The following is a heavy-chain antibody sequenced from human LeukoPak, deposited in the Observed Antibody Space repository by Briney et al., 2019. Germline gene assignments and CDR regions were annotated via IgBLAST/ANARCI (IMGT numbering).Heavy chain of an antibody. J-gene: IGHJ5*02. CDR3: ARDRSSGYNWFDP. D-gene: IGHD3-22*01. Sequence: GGSRRLSCAASGSTFSSYWMHWVRQAPGKGLEWVSRISNDGSSTSYADSVKGRFTISRDKAKNTLYLQMNSLRAEDTAVYNCARDRSSGYNWFDPWGQGTLVTVSS. CDR1: GSTFSSYW. V-gene: IGHV3-74*01. CDR2: ISNDGSST.